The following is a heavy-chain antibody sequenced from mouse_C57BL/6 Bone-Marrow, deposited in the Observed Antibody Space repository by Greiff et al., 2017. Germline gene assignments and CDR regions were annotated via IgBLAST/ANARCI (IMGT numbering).Heavy chain of an antibody. J-gene: IGHJ2*01. CDR3: VSGVLRYYFDY. D-gene: IGHD1-1*01. V-gene: IGHV1-82*01. CDR1: GYAFSSSW. Sequence: QVQLKESGPELVKPGASVKISCKASGYAFSSSWMNWVKQRPGKGLEWIGRIYPGDGDTNYNGKFKGKATLTANKSSSTAYMQLSGLTSGDSAVYFCVSGVLRYYFDYWGQGTALTVSS. CDR2: IYPGDGDT.